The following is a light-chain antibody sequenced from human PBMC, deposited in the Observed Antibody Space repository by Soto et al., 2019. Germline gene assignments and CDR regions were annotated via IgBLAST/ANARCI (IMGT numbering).Light chain of an antibody. V-gene: IGKV1-9*01. CDR2: AAS. J-gene: IGKJ5*01. Sequence: DIQMTQSPSTLSGSVGDRVTITCRASQGIDTSLAWYQQKPGKAPKLLIYAASNFQSGVPSRFSGSGSGTHFTLTISSLQPEDFATYYCQQLHGYPITFGQGTRLEI. CDR3: QQLHGYPIT. CDR1: QGIDTS.